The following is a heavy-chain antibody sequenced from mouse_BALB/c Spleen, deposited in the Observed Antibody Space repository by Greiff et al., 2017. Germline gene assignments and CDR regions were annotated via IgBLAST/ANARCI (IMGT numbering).Heavy chain of an antibody. J-gene: IGHJ4*01. V-gene: IGHV5-9-3*01. CDR2: ISSGGSYT. Sequence: EVKVVESGGGLVKPGGSLKLSCAASGFTFSSYAMSWVRQTPEKRLEWVATISSGGSYTYYPDSVKGRFTISRDNAKNTLYLQMSSLRSEDTAMYYCARQGVDYWGQGTSVTVSS. CDR1: GFTFSSYA. CDR3: ARQGVDY.